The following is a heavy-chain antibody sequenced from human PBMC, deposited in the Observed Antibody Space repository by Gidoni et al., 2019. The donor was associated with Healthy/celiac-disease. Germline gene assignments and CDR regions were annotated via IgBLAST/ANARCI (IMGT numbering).Heavy chain of an antibody. CDR1: GGSFSGYY. CDR2: INHSGST. V-gene: IGHV4-34*01. J-gene: IGHJ4*02. D-gene: IGHD5-12*01. Sequence: QVQLQQWGAGLLKPSETLSLTCAVYGGSFSGYYWSWIRQPPGKGLEWIGEINHSGSTNYNPSLKSRVTISVDTSKNQFSLKLSSVTAADTAVYYCARGREMATIMWGQGTLVTVSS. CDR3: ARGREMATIM.